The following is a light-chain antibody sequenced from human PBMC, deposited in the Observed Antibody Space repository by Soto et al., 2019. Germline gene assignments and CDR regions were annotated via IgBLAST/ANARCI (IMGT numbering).Light chain of an antibody. Sequence: EIVMTQSPATLAVSPGERAALSCRASQSVSSNFAWYQQKPGQAPRPLIYGASSRATGTPARFSGSGSGTEFTLTISSLQSEDFAVYYCQQYNNWPYTFGLGTKLEMK. CDR2: GAS. CDR3: QQYNNWPYT. J-gene: IGKJ2*01. V-gene: IGKV3-15*01. CDR1: QSVSSN.